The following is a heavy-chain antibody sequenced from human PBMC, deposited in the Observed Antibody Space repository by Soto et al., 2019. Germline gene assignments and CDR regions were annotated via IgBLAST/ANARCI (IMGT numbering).Heavy chain of an antibody. Sequence: QVQLVQSGAEVKKPGASVKVSCKASGYTFTNFDINWVRQAPGQGLEWMGWTNPKRGDAGYAQKFQGRVTMTRDTSKSIAYMEVSILRSEDTAMYYCARINSDCVRTSCHLDYWGQGTLVTVSS. CDR3: ARINSDCVRTSCHLDY. V-gene: IGHV1-8*01. CDR2: TNPKRGDA. D-gene: IGHD2-2*01. J-gene: IGHJ4*02. CDR1: GYTFTNFD.